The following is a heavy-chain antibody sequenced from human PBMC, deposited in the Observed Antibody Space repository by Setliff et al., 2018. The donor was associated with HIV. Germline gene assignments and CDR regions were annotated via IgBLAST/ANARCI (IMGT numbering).Heavy chain of an antibody. D-gene: IGHD3-22*01. CDR2: FHHSGSS. Sequence: PSETLSLTCAVSGYSINRAYYWGRIRQSPGKGLEWIGGFHHSGSSHYNPSLKSRVTISGQTSKNQFSLKLSSVTAADTAVYYCARQGAGYYYDSSDYYTGNGFDIWGQGTMVTVSS. CDR1: GYSINRAYY. V-gene: IGHV4-38-2*01. CDR3: ARQGAGYYYDSSDYYTGNGFDI. J-gene: IGHJ3*02.